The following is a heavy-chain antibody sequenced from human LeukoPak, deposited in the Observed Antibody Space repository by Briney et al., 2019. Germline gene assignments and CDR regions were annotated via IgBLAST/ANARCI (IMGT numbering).Heavy chain of an antibody. Sequence: SVKVSCKASGGTFSGYAISWVRQAPGQGLEWMGGIIPIFGTANYAQKFQGRVTITADKSTSTAYMELSSLRSEDTAVYYCARIIAGPSNAFDIWGQGTMVTVSS. CDR1: GGTFSGYA. D-gene: IGHD6-13*01. CDR2: IIPIFGTA. J-gene: IGHJ3*02. CDR3: ARIIAGPSNAFDI. V-gene: IGHV1-69*06.